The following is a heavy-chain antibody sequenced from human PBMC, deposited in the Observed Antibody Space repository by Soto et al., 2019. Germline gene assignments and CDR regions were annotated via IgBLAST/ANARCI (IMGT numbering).Heavy chain of an antibody. Sequence: SETLSLTCTVSGGSISSYYWGWIRQPPGKGLEWIGSIYYSGSTYYNPSLKSRVTISVDTSKNQFSLKLSSVTAADTAVYYCARVIAAQRAYYYGMDVWGQGNTVTVSS. J-gene: IGHJ6*01. D-gene: IGHD6-6*01. V-gene: IGHV4-39*01. CDR2: IYYSGST. CDR3: ARVIAAQRAYYYGMDV. CDR1: GGSISSYY.